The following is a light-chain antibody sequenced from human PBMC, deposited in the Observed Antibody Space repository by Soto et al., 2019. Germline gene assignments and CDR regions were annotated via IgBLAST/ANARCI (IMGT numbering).Light chain of an antibody. J-gene: IGKJ1*01. Sequence: EIVLTQSPGTLSLSPGERATLSCRASQSVSGSYLAWYQQKPGQAPRLLIYGTSSRATAIPDRFSGSGSGTDFTLTISRLEPEDFAVYYCQQYGSSWWTSGQGTKVDI. V-gene: IGKV3-20*01. CDR1: QSVSGSY. CDR2: GTS. CDR3: QQYGSSWWT.